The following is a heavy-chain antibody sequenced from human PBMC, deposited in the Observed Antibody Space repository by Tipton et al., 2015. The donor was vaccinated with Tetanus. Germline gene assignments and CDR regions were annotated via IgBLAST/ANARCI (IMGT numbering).Heavy chain of an antibody. CDR1: GFTFSDHY. J-gene: IGHJ4*02. Sequence: SLRLSCAASGFTFSDHYMSWIRQAPGKGLEWVSYISSSGKTVHYGDVVKGRFTISRDDAKNSLFLQMNSLRAEDTAVYYCARGPRLLLYYFDSWGQGTLVTVSS. CDR2: ISSSGKTV. V-gene: IGHV3-11*04. CDR3: ARGPRLLLYYFDS. D-gene: IGHD5-12*01.